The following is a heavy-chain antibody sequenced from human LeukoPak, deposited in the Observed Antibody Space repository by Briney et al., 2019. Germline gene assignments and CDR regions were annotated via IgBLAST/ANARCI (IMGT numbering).Heavy chain of an antibody. V-gene: IGHV3-23*01. CDR3: AKDIDYYDSSGYFDY. D-gene: IGHD3-22*01. CDR2: ISGSGGST. J-gene: IGHJ4*02. Sequence: GGSLRLSCAASGFTFSSYAMSWVRQAPGKGLEWVSAISGSGGSTYYADSVKGRFTISRDNSKNTLYLQMNSLRAEDTAVYYCAKDIDYYDSSGYFDYWGQGTLVTVSS. CDR1: GFTFSSYA.